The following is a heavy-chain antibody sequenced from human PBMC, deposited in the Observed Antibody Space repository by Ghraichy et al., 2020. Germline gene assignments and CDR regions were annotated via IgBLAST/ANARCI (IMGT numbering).Heavy chain of an antibody. CDR2: IYYSGST. J-gene: IGHJ4*02. CDR1: GGSISSSSYY. Sequence: SETLSLTCTVSGGSISSSSYYWGWIRQPPGKGLEWIGSIYYSGSTYYNPSLKSRVTISVDTSKNQFSLKLSSVTAADTAVYYCARRGAFGGAPSDYWGQGTLVTVSS. V-gene: IGHV4-39*07. D-gene: IGHD3-16*01. CDR3: ARRGAFGGAPSDY.